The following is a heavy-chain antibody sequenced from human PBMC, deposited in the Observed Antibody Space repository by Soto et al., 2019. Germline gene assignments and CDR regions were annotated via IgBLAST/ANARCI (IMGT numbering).Heavy chain of an antibody. V-gene: IGHV1-18*01. CDR2: ISAYNGNT. CDR3: ARDSLSANMYYYYGMDV. D-gene: IGHD3-16*02. J-gene: IGHJ6*02. CDR1: GYTFTSYG. Sequence: QVQLVQSGAEVKKPGASVKVSCKASGYTFTSYGISWVRQAPGQGLEWMGWISAYNGNTNYAQKLQGRVTMTIDTSTSTAYMELRSLRSDDTAVYYCARDSLSANMYYYYGMDVWGQGTTVTVSS.